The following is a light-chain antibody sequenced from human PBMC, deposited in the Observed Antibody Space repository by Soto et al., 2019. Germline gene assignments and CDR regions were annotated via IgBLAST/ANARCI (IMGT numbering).Light chain of an antibody. CDR3: RQYGSSPWT. CDR1: QSVSSSF. CDR2: GAS. J-gene: IGKJ1*01. Sequence: EIVLTQSPGTLSLSPGERATLSCRASQSVSSSFLAWYQQKPGRAPRLLIYGASSRAIGIPARISGSGAGTAFTLTISRLEHEDFAVYYCRQYGSSPWTFGQGTKVEIK. V-gene: IGKV3-20*01.